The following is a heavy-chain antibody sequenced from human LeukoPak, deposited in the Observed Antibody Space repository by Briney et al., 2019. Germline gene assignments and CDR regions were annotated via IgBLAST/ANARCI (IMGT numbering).Heavy chain of an antibody. CDR1: GGSLSSYY. CDR3: ARHLRTFWGIDY. D-gene: IGHD7-27*01. Sequence: SETLSLTCTVSGGSLSSYYWSWIRQPPGKGLEWIGYIYYSGSTNYNPSLKSRVTISVDTSKNQFSLKLSSVTAADTAVYYCARHLRTFWGIDYWGQGTLVTVSS. V-gene: IGHV4-59*08. J-gene: IGHJ4*02. CDR2: IYYSGST.